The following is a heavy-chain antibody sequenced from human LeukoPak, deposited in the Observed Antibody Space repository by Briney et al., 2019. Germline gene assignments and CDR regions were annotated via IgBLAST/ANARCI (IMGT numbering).Heavy chain of an antibody. D-gene: IGHD3-22*01. CDR1: GGSFSGYY. CDR2: INHSGST. CDR3: ARGHNENYYDSSGYYQSHY. Sequence: PSETLSLTCAVYGGSFSGYYWSWIRQPPGKGLEWIGEINHSGSTNYNPSLKSRVTISVDTSKNQFSLKLSSVTAADTAVYYCARGHNENYYDSSGYYQSHYWGQGTLVTVSS. J-gene: IGHJ4*02. V-gene: IGHV4-34*01.